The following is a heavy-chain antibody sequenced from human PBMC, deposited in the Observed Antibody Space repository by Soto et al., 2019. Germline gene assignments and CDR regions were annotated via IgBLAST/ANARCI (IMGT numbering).Heavy chain of an antibody. CDR1: GDSVSSNSAA. CDR3: ARDQEAAAAGTQRNWFDP. J-gene: IGHJ5*02. V-gene: IGHV6-1*01. CDR2: TYYRSKWYN. D-gene: IGHD6-13*01. Sequence: SQTLSLTCAISGDSVSSNSAAWNRIRQSPSRGLEWLGRTYYRSKWYNDYAVSVKSRITINPDTSKNQFSLQLNSVTPEDTAVYYCARDQEAAAAGTQRNWFDPWGQGTLVTVSS.